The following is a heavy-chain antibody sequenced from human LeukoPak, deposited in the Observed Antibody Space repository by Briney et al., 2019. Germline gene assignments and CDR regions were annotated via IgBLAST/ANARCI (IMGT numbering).Heavy chain of an antibody. V-gene: IGHV1-2*02. D-gene: IGHD3-22*01. CDR1: GYTFTGYY. Sequence: GASVKVSCKASGYTFTGYYMHWVRQAPGQGLERMGWINPNSGGTNYAQKFQGRVTMTRDTSISTAYMELSRLRSDDTAVYYCARDRPMIVVVDYYGMDVWGQGTTVTVSS. CDR3: ARDRPMIVVVDYYGMDV. J-gene: IGHJ6*02. CDR2: INPNSGGT.